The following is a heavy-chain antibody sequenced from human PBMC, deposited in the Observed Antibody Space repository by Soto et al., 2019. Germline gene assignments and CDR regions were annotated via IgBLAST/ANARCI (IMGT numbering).Heavy chain of an antibody. CDR1: GFSISGSA. V-gene: IGHV3-73*01. CDR2: IRDKTNGYAT. Sequence: EVQLVESGGDLVQPGGSLKLSCAASGFSISGSAXXWVRQASGKGLEWVARIRDKTNGYATGYAASVQGRFTISRDDSKNTAFLQMNSLKTEDTAVYYCTRLDAPGDRALDIWGQGTMVTVSS. J-gene: IGHJ3*02. CDR3: TRLDAPGDRALDI.